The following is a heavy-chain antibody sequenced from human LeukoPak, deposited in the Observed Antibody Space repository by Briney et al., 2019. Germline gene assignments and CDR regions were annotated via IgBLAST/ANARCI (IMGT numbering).Heavy chain of an antibody. CDR2: FYTSGTT. CDR3: ARTVVTLDWYFDL. V-gene: IGHV4-4*07. CDR1: GGSISSYS. D-gene: IGHD4-23*01. J-gene: IGHJ2*01. Sequence: SETLSLTCSVSGGSISSYSWNWIRQPAGKGLEWIGRFYTSGTTNYNPSLKRRVTMSIDTSKNQGSLKMRSVTAADTAVYYCARTVVTLDWYFDLWGRGTLVSVSS.